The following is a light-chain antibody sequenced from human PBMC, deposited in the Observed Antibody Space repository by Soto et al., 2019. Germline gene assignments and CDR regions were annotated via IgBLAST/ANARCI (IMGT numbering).Light chain of an antibody. J-gene: IGKJ2*01. Sequence: DILLTQSPATLSLSPGERATLSCRASQSVSSYLAWYQQKPGQAPRLLIYDASNRAAGIPARFSGSGSGTDFTLTISSLEPEDFAVYYCQHRSNWPPTFGQGTKLDIK. CDR2: DAS. CDR3: QHRSNWPPT. V-gene: IGKV3-11*01. CDR1: QSVSSY.